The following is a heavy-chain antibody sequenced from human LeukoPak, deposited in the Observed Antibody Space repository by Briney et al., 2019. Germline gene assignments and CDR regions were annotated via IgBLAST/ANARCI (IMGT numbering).Heavy chain of an antibody. J-gene: IGHJ2*01. CDR3: ARDYYGSGSLRYFDL. CDR1: GASISSYY. V-gene: IGHV4-59*12. CDR2: VSYSGST. Sequence: SETLSLTCTVSGASISSYYWSWIRQPPGKGLESIGYVSYSGSTNYNPSLKSRVTISVDTSKNQFSLKLSSVTAADTAVYYCARDYYGSGSLRYFDLWGRGTLVTVSS. D-gene: IGHD3-10*01.